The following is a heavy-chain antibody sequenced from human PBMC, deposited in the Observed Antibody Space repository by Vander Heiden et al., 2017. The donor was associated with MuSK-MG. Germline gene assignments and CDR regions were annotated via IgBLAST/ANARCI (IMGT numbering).Heavy chain of an antibody. J-gene: IGHJ2*01. CDR2: INGGGFTT. V-gene: IGHV3-23*01. CDR1: GSTFSSYA. CDR3: AKGGYSGYVRYFDL. Sequence: EVQLLESGGGLVQPGGSLRLTCDASGSTFSSYAMSWVRQAPGKGLQWVSTINGGGFTTYYADSVKGRFTISRDSSKNTLYLQMNSLRAEDTAVYYCAKGGYSGYVRYFDLWGRGTLVTVSS. D-gene: IGHD5-12*01.